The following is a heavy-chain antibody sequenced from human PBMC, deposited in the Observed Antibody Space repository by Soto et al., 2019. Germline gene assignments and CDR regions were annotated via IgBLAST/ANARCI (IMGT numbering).Heavy chain of an antibody. J-gene: IGHJ4*02. V-gene: IGHV3-23*01. CDR3: AKVADYYDSPYEDY. CDR1: GFTFSSYA. Sequence: GGSLRLSCAAAGFTFSSYAMSWVRQAPGDWLEWVSAISGSVGITYYADSVKVRFTISRDNSKHTPCPQMNSLRAEDTDVYYCAKVADYYDSPYEDYWCQGTQVNVSS. D-gene: IGHD3-22*01. CDR2: ISGSVGIT.